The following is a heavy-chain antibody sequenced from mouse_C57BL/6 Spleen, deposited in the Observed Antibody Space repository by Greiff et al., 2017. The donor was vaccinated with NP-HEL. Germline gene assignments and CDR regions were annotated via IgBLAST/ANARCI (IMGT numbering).Heavy chain of an antibody. CDR2: ISYDGSN. Sequence: EVQLQESGPGLVKPSQSLSLTCSVTGYSITSGYYWNWIRQFPGNKLEWMGHISYDGSNNYNPSLKNRISITRDTSKNQFFLKLNSVTTEDTATYNCAMEDYDGSWFAYWSQGALVTVSA. D-gene: IGHD2-4*01. V-gene: IGHV3-6*01. CDR3: AMEDYDGSWFAY. CDR1: GYSITSGYY. J-gene: IGHJ3*01.